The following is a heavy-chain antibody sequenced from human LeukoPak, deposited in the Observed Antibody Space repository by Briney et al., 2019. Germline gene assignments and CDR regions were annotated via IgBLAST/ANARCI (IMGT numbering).Heavy chain of an antibody. CDR2: IYAGGSI. J-gene: IGHJ4*02. Sequence: GGSLRLSCAASGFTVSNNYMNWVRQAPGRGLEWVSVIYAGGSIYYADSVKDRFTISRDNSKNTLYLQMNSLRAEDTAVYYCARDDRGSSSFDYWGQGTLVTVSS. D-gene: IGHD6-13*01. V-gene: IGHV3-66*01. CDR3: ARDDRGSSSFDY. CDR1: GFTVSNNY.